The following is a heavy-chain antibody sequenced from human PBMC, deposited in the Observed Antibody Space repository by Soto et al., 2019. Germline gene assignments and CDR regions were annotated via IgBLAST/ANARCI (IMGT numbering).Heavy chain of an antibody. D-gene: IGHD3-9*01. Sequence: QVHLVESGGGVVRSGGSLRLSCAAYGFIFSVYAMHWVRQAPGKGLEWVAVISYDGNTQYYADSVKGRFTVSRDNSNNILYVEMNNLRDEDTAMYYFAKETNAYEINFWGQGTLVTVS. J-gene: IGHJ4*02. CDR2: ISYDGNTQ. CDR1: GFIFSVYA. CDR3: AKETNAYEINF. V-gene: IGHV3-30-3*02.